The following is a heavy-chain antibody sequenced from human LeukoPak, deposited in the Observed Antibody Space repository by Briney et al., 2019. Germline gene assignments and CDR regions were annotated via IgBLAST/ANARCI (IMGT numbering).Heavy chain of an antibody. CDR1: DGSFSGFY. CDR3: ARTIVAPDSGYYYYYMDV. V-gene: IGHV4-34*01. D-gene: IGHD6-13*01. CDR2: INHSGTT. Sequence: SQTLSLTCAVYDGSFSGFYWTWIRQSPGQGLEWIGEINHSGTTYLNPSLKSRVSISVDTSKNQFSLKLNSVTGADRGFYYCARTIVAPDSGYYYYYMDVWGKGTTVTVSS. J-gene: IGHJ6*03.